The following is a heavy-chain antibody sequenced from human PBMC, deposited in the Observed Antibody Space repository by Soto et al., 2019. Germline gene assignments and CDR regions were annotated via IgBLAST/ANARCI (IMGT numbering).Heavy chain of an antibody. CDR3: ARVLGPGHYYYMDV. J-gene: IGHJ6*03. V-gene: IGHV3-66*01. Sequence: GGSLRLSCAASGFTVSSNYMSWVCQAPGKGLEWVSVIYSGGSTYYADSVKGRFTISRDNSKNTLYLQMNSLRAEDTAVYYCARVLGPGHYYYMDVWGKGTTVTVSS. CDR2: IYSGGST. CDR1: GFTVSSNY.